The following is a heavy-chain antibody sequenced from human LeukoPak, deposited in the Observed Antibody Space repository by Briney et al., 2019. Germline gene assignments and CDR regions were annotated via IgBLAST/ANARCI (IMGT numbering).Heavy chain of an antibody. CDR2: ISSSSSYI. CDR3: ARARTYYYDSSGYYPNSRLDAFDI. V-gene: IGHV3-21*01. J-gene: IGHJ3*02. D-gene: IGHD3-22*01. Sequence: GGSLRLSCAASGFTFSSYSMNWVRQAPGKGLEWVSSISSSSSYIYYADSVKGRFTISRDNAKNSLYLQMNSLRAGDTAVYYCARARTYYYDSSGYYPNSRLDAFDIWGQGTMVTVSS. CDR1: GFTFSSYS.